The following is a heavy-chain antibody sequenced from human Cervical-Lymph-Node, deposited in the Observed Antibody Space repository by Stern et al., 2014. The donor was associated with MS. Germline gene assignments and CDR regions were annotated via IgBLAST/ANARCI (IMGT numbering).Heavy chain of an antibody. Sequence: QMPLVQSGAQVKKPGASVKVSCKGSGYTFIRYYIQWVRQAPGQGLEWVGIVNANGGSARYAQKFQGRVTMASDTSTSTVSMELSSLRSEDTAVYYCATLYDSSGNYGMEVWGQGTTVIVSS. J-gene: IGHJ6*02. CDR1: GYTFIRYY. V-gene: IGHV1-46*01. CDR3: ATLYDSSGNYGMEV. D-gene: IGHD5/OR15-5a*01. CDR2: VNANGGSA.